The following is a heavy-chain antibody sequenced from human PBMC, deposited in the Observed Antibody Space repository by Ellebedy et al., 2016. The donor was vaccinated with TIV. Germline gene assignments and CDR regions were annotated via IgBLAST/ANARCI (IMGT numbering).Heavy chain of an antibody. Sequence: AASVKVSCKASGYTFTGHYIHWVRQAPGEGLEWMGRINPDRGDTDYAQKFQGRVTMTRDTSISTAYMEMSRLRSDDTAVYFCARGLGWLQRDSDYWGQGTLVTVSS. CDR3: ARGLGWLQRDSDY. V-gene: IGHV1-2*06. J-gene: IGHJ4*02. D-gene: IGHD5-24*01. CDR2: INPDRGDT. CDR1: GYTFTGHY.